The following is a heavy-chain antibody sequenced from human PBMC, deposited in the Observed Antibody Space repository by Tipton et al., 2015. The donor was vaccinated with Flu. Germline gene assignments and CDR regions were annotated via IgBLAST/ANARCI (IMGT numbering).Heavy chain of an antibody. CDR2: IQSTGRT. V-gene: IGHV4-4*07. J-gene: IGHJ5*02. Sequence: TLSLTCTVSGGSISSYYWNWIRQSAGKGLEWIGRIQSTGRTNYNPSLRSQVTMSLDASKNQVSLKLTSVTAADTAVYFCARGGYNYAIYWFDPWGQGTLVSVSS. CDR3: ARGGYNYAIYWFDP. D-gene: IGHD5-24*01. CDR1: GGSISSYY.